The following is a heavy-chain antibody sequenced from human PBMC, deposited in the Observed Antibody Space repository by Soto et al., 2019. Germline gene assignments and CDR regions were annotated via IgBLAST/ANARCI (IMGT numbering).Heavy chain of an antibody. CDR3: ARERDGSSWSSAESLQY. J-gene: IGHJ1*01. Sequence: QVHLVQSGAEVKKPGASVKVSCKASGYIFSNYGISWVRQAPGQGLERLGWISTYNANTYYAQKFQGRVTMTTDTSTSTAYRELRSLRSDDTTVFYCARERDGSSWSSAESLQYWGQGTLVTVSS. CDR2: ISTYNANT. CDR1: GYIFSNYG. V-gene: IGHV1-18*01. D-gene: IGHD6-13*01.